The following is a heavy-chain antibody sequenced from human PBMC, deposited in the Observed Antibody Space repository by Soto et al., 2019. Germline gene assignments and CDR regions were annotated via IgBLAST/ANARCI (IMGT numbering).Heavy chain of an antibody. J-gene: IGHJ4*01. CDR1: GFSSSNFA. CDR3: AKLVVPPAGSGYYFDY. D-gene: IGHD2-2*01. V-gene: IGHV3-23*01. CDR2: MSGGGAGT. Sequence: GGSLRLSCAASGFSSSNFAMSWVRRAPGKGLEWVSTMSGGGAGTNYADSVRGRFTISRDNSKNTVDLQMNSLRAEDTADYYCAKLVVPPAGSGYYFDYWGHGTLVTVSS.